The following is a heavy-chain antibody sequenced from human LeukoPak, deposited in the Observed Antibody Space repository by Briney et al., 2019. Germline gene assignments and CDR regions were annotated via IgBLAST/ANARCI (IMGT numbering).Heavy chain of an antibody. Sequence: GGSLRLSCTASGFTFGDYAMSWFRQAPGKGLEWVGFIRSKAYGGTTEYAASVKGRFTISRDDSKSIAYLQMNSLKTEDTAVYYCTRDCSGGSCGDMDVWGKGTTVTVSS. J-gene: IGHJ6*03. CDR3: TRDCSGGSCGDMDV. V-gene: IGHV3-49*03. D-gene: IGHD2-15*01. CDR2: IRSKAYGGTT. CDR1: GFTFGDYA.